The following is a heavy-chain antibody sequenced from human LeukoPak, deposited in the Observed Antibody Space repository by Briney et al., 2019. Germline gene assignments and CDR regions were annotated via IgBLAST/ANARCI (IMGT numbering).Heavy chain of an antibody. Sequence: GGSLRLSCAASGFTFSFYAMSWVRQAPGKGLEWVAGITSSGNTTYYADPVKGRFTISRDNSRNTLYLQMNSLRAEDTAVYYCAKDGVPVGHFDYWGQGTLVTVSS. V-gene: IGHV3-23*01. D-gene: IGHD4-23*01. CDR2: ITSSGNTT. J-gene: IGHJ4*02. CDR3: AKDGVPVGHFDY. CDR1: GFTFSFYA.